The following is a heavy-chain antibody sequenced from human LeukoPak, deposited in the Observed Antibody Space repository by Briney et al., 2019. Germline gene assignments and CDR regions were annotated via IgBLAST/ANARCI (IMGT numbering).Heavy chain of an antibody. J-gene: IGHJ4*02. V-gene: IGHV3-11*01. CDR3: ARRKHSSGWSPNEYYFDY. Sequence: GGSLRLSCAASGFTFSDYYMSWIRQAPGKGLEWVSYIDISGTTIYYTHSVKGRFTISRDNAKNSLYLQMNSLRAEDTAFYYCARRKHSSGWSPNEYYFDYWGQGTLVTVSP. CDR2: IDISGTTI. CDR1: GFTFSDYY. D-gene: IGHD6-13*01.